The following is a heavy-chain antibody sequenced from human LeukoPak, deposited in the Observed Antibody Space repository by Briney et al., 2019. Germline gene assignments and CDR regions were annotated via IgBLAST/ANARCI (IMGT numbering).Heavy chain of an antibody. CDR3: ARGVITHYYYYYMDV. CDR2: ISSSSSYI. CDR1: GFTFSSYS. D-gene: IGHD3-10*01. Sequence: GGSLRLSCAASGFTFSSYSMNWVRQAPGKGLEWVSSISSSSSYIYYADSVKGRFTISRDNAKNSLYLQMNSLRSDDTAVYYCARGVITHYYYYYMDVWGKGTTVTVSS. V-gene: IGHV3-21*04. J-gene: IGHJ6*03.